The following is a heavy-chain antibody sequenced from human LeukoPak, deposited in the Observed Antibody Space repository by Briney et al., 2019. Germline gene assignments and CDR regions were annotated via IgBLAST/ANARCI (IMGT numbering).Heavy chain of an antibody. D-gene: IGHD3-10*01. CDR2: IYYSGST. V-gene: IGHV4-59*08. Sequence: SETLSLTCTVSGGSISSYYWSWIRQPPGKGLEWIGYIYYSGSTNYNPSLKSRVTISVDTSKNQFSLKLSSVTAADTAVYYCARLPMVRGVIRAFDIWGQGTMVTVSS. CDR1: GGSISSYY. CDR3: ARLPMVRGVIRAFDI. J-gene: IGHJ3*02.